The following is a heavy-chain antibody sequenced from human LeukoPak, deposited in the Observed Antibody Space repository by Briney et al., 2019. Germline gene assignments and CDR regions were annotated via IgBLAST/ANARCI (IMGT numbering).Heavy chain of an antibody. CDR3: ARGYSSSWYSY. Sequence: PSETLSLTCTVSGGSISSGGYYWSWIRQHPGKGLEWIGYIYYSGSTYYNPSLKSRVTISVDTSKNQFSLKLSSVTAADTAVYYCARGYSSSWYSYWGQGTLVTVSS. V-gene: IGHV4-31*03. CDR1: GGSISSGGYY. CDR2: IYYSGST. D-gene: IGHD6-13*01. J-gene: IGHJ4*02.